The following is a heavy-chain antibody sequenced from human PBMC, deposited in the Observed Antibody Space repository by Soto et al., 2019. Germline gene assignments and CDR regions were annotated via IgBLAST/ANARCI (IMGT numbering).Heavy chain of an antibody. J-gene: IGHJ4*02. Sequence: GGSLRLSCAASGFTFSSYAMSWVRQAPGKGLEWVSAISGSADFTFYADSVKGRFTISRDNSKNTLYLQMNSLRAEDTAVYYCARGRPFWSGYYYYFDYWGQGTLVTVSS. V-gene: IGHV3-23*01. D-gene: IGHD3-3*01. CDR2: ISGSADFT. CDR3: ARGRPFWSGYYYYFDY. CDR1: GFTFSSYA.